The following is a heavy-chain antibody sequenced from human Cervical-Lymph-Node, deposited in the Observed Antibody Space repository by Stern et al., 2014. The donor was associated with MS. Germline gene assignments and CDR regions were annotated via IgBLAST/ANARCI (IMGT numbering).Heavy chain of an antibody. D-gene: IGHD3-10*01. J-gene: IGHJ4*02. CDR1: GFTFSTYA. CDR3: ARGGRGVGLEY. CDR2: VRYEGPQG. V-gene: IGHV3-30-3*01. Sequence: VQLVVSGGGVVRPGRSLSLSCVASGFTFSTYALHWFRQAPGKGLEWVAFVRYEGPQGNSTDHVKARFTISRDNSKNTLYLHMNSLRDEDTAVYFCARGGRGVGLEYWGQGALVTVSS.